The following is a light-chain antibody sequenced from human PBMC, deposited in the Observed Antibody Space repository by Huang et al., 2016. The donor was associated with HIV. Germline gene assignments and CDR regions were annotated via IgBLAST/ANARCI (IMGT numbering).Light chain of an antibody. Sequence: DIVITHSPLSLPLTPGQPASISCTSSQNLLYSSGHNRLDWYPQNPGRAPQLLFFLVSRRATGVPARFSGSGSGTNFTLEISRVEAEDTGTYYCMQGLRPPPTFGQGTKLEI. CDR3: MQGLRPPPT. J-gene: IGKJ2*01. CDR2: LVS. CDR1: QNLLYSSGHNR. V-gene: IGKV2-28*01.